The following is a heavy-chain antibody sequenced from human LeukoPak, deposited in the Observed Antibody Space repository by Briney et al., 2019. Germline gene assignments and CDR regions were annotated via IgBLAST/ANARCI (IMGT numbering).Heavy chain of an antibody. CDR3: ARNGGLADW. CDR1: GYTFSNFD. J-gene: IGHJ4*02. V-gene: IGHV1-8*01. D-gene: IGHD2-8*01. Sequence: ASVKVSCKASGYTFSNFDISWVRQATGQGLEWMGWMNPNSGNTGYVGKFKGRIAMTRDTSINIAYMELSSLTSEDTAVYYCARNGGLADWWGQGTLVTVSS. CDR2: MNPNSGNT.